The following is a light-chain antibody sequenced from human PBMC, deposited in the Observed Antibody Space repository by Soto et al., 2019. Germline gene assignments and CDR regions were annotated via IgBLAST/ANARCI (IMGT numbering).Light chain of an antibody. CDR2: AAS. CDR3: QQYYSFPPT. V-gene: IGKV1D-8*01. J-gene: IGKJ1*01. Sequence: VIWMTHSPALLAASSGCRCNISCRISQGISSYLAWYQQKPGKAPELLIYAASTLQSGVPSRFSGSGSGTDFTLTISCLKPEDFATYYCQQYYSFPPTFGHGTKVDIK. CDR1: QGISSY.